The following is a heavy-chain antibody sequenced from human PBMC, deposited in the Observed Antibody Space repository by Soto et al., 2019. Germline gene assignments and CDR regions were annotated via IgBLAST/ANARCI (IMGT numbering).Heavy chain of an antibody. D-gene: IGHD6-19*01. V-gene: IGHV3-11*01. J-gene: IGHJ4*02. CDR3: AREVSAVAGSYFDY. CDR1: GFTFSDYY. CDR2: ITSRATTI. Sequence: QVQLVESGGGLVKPGESLRLSCADSGFTFSDYYMGWIRQAPGKGLEWISYITSRATTIYYADSVKGRFTISRDNAKNSLYLQMNSLRAEDTAVYYCAREVSAVAGSYFDYWGQGTLVSVSS.